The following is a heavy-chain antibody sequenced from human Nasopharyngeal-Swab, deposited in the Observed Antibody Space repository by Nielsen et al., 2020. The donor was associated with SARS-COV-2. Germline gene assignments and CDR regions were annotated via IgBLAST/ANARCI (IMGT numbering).Heavy chain of an antibody. V-gene: IGHV3-30*04. CDR2: ISYDGSNK. Sequence: GGSLRLSCAASGFTFSSYAMHWVRQAPGQGLEWVAVISYDGSNKYYADSVKGRFTISRDNSKNTLYLQMNSLRAEDTAVYYCASSPGIAAPTGMDVWGQGTTVTVSS. J-gene: IGHJ6*02. CDR1: GFTFSSYA. D-gene: IGHD6-13*01. CDR3: ASSPGIAAPTGMDV.